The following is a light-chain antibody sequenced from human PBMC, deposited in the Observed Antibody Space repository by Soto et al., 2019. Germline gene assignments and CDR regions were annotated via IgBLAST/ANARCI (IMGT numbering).Light chain of an antibody. CDR2: TAS. Sequence: AILMTQSPSSLSASVGDRVTITCRASQGIRNDLGWYQQKPGKAPKLLIYTASSLPSGVPSRFSGSGSGTDFTLTISSLQPEDFATYYCLQDYNYPRTFGQGTKVEIK. CDR1: QGIRND. V-gene: IGKV1-6*01. J-gene: IGKJ1*01. CDR3: LQDYNYPRT.